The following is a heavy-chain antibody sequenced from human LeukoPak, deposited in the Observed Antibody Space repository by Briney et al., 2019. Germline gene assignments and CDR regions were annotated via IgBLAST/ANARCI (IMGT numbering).Heavy chain of an antibody. Sequence: SETLSLTCTVSGDSISSSSYYWGWIRHPPGKGLEWNGSIYDSGSTYYNPSLKSRVNVSVDTFKNQLHLKLSSVTAADTAVYYCANTNRDAGANWFDHWGQGTLVTVSS. CDR1: GDSISSSSYY. V-gene: IGHV4-39*01. J-gene: IGHJ5*02. D-gene: IGHD5-24*01. CDR2: IYDSGST. CDR3: ANTNRDAGANWFDH.